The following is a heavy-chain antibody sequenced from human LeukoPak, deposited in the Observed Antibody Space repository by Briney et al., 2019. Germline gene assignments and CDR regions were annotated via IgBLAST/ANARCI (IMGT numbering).Heavy chain of an antibody. CDR3: ARFRSVYYDSSGLNWFDP. V-gene: IGHV1-2*02. D-gene: IGHD3-22*01. CDR1: GYTFTGYY. Sequence: ASVKVSCKASGYTFTGYYMHWVRQAPGQGLEWMGWINPNSGGTNYAQKFQGRVTMTRDTSISTAYMELSRLRSDDTAVYYCARFRSVYYDSSGLNWFDPWGQGTLFTVSS. J-gene: IGHJ5*02. CDR2: INPNSGGT.